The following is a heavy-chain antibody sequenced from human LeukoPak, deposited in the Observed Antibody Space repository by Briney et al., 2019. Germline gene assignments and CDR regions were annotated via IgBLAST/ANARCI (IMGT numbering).Heavy chain of an antibody. V-gene: IGHV3-11*06. CDR2: ISSDGSST. CDR3: ARGRPGNYFDY. CDR1: GFTFSDYY. J-gene: IGHJ4*02. D-gene: IGHD1-26*01. Sequence: GGSLRLSCAASGFTFSDYYMSWIRQAPGKGLEWVSYISSDGSSTNYADSVKGRFTISRDNAKNTLYVQMNSLRADDTAVYYCARGRPGNYFDYWGQGTLVTVSS.